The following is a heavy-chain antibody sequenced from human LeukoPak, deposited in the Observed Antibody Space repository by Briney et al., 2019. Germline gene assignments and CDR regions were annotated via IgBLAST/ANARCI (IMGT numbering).Heavy chain of an antibody. CDR3: AGSGGWDAFHI. Sequence: SETLSLTCIVSGGSITTYYWSWTRQPPGKGLEWLGYIYYSGSANYNPSLKSRVTISVDTSKKQFSLKLSSVTAADTAVYYCAGSGGWDAFHIWGQGTLVTVSS. CDR2: IYYSGSA. D-gene: IGHD2-15*01. V-gene: IGHV4-59*01. CDR1: GGSITTYY. J-gene: IGHJ3*02.